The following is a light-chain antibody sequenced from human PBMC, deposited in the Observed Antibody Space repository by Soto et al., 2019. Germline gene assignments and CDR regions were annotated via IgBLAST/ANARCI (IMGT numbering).Light chain of an antibody. CDR3: QQYESYSGT. Sequence: EIVMTQSPATLSVSPGERATLSCRASQRVSRNLAWYQQKPGQAPRLLIYGASTRATGIPARFSGSGSETEFTLTISSLQSEDFATYYCQQYESYSGTFGPGTRVDLK. V-gene: IGKV3-15*01. CDR2: GAS. J-gene: IGKJ1*01. CDR1: QRVSRN.